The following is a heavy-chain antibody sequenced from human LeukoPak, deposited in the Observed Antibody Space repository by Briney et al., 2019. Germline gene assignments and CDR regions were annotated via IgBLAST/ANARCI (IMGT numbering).Heavy chain of an antibody. CDR1: GFTFRNHA. CDR2: SGVGGRDT. V-gene: IGHV3-23*01. D-gene: IGHD6-19*01. CDR3: ARRGGSNGWGAFDI. Sequence: PGGSLRLSCVGSGFTFRNHAMNWVRLAPGKGLEWISTSGVGGRDTYYGDSVKGRFTISRDNSKNILYLQMNSLNGADTALYYCARRGGSNGWGAFDIWGQGTMVTVSS. J-gene: IGHJ3*02.